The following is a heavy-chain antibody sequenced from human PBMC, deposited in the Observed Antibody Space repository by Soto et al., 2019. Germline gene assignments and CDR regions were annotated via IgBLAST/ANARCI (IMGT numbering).Heavy chain of an antibody. CDR3: ARGHSSGWYSPD. CDR1: GGSFSGYY. Sequence: SDTLSLTCAVYGGSFSGYYWSWIRQPPGKGLEWIGEINHSGSTNYNPSLKSRVTISVDTSKNQFSLKLSSVTAADTAVYYCARGHSSGWYSPDWGQGTLVTVSS. V-gene: IGHV4-34*01. D-gene: IGHD6-19*01. CDR2: INHSGST. J-gene: IGHJ4*02.